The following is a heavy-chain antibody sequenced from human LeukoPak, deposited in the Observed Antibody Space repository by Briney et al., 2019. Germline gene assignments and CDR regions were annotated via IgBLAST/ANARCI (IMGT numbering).Heavy chain of an antibody. V-gene: IGHV3-23*01. CDR1: GFTFSIYA. D-gene: IGHD3-22*01. J-gene: IGHJ3*02. CDR2: VSRSGGTT. Sequence: GGSLRLSCAASGFTFSIYAMSWVRQAPGKGLEWVSAVSRSGGTTYYADSVKGRFTISRDNAKNSLYLQMNSLRAEDTAVYYCAKEGRGYYDSSGHHAFDIWGQGTMVTVSS. CDR3: AKEGRGYYDSSGHHAFDI.